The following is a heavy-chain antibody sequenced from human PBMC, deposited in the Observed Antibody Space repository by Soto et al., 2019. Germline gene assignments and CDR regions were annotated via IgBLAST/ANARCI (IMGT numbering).Heavy chain of an antibody. CDR1: GGSLSSGAYY. CDR2: IYYSGST. CDR3: ARANYFESSGPFDY. D-gene: IGHD3-22*01. Sequence: QVQLQESGPGLVKPSQTLSLTCTVSGGSLSSGAYYWSWIRQHPGKGLEWIGYIYYSGSTYYNPSLASRVTRSVDTSRKQFSLKVSSVTAADTAMYYCARANYFESSGPFDYWGPGTLVTVSS. V-gene: IGHV4-31*03. J-gene: IGHJ4*02.